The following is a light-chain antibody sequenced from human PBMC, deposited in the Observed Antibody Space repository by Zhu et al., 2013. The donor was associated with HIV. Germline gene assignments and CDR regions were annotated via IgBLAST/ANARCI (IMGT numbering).Light chain of an antibody. CDR2: DAS. J-gene: IGKJ2*01. CDR3: QHYEIDTIT. CDR1: QSISSW. Sequence: DIQMTQSPSTLSASVGDRVTITCRLSQSISSWLAWYQQKPGKAPNLLIYDASSLESGVPSRFSGSGSGTEFTLTISSLQPDDFATYYCQHYEIDTITFGQGTKLDI. V-gene: IGKV1-5*01.